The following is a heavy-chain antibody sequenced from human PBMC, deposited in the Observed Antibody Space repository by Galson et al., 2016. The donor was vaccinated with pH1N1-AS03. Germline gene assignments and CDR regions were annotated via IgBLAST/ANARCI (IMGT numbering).Heavy chain of an antibody. Sequence: SLRLSCAASGFSFRSYALSWVRQAPGKGLEWVAGISGSGEMTFYADSVSGRFTISRDTSRNTVYLQMNSLSAEDTAVYICAKDYTGSNWVYNWYFDFWGRGTLVTVSS. CDR1: GFSFRSYA. D-gene: IGHD5/OR15-5a*01. CDR3: AKDYTGSNWVYNWYFDF. CDR2: ISGSGEMT. J-gene: IGHJ2*01. V-gene: IGHV3-23*01.